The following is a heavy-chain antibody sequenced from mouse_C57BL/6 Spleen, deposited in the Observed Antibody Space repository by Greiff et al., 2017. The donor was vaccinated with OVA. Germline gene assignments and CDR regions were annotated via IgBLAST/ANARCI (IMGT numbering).Heavy chain of an antibody. D-gene: IGHD2-2*01. Sequence: QVQLQQPGTELVKPGASVKLSCTASGYTFTSYWMHWVQQSPGQGLEWIGYINPSNGGTNYTETFKSKVTLTVDKSSSTTYMQLSSLTSEDSAIYDCARWFPSYWGQGTSVTVAS. CDR1: GYTFTSYW. J-gene: IGHJ4*01. V-gene: IGHV1-53*01. CDR2: INPSNGGT. CDR3: ARWFPSY.